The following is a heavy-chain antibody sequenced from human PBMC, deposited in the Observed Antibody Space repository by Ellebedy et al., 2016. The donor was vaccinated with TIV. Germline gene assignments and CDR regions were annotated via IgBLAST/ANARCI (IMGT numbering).Heavy chain of an antibody. V-gene: IGHV4-39*01. CDR3: ARRLITGSTAFDI. CDR1: GGSFSNYY. CDR2: IYYSGST. D-gene: IGHD1-7*01. Sequence: SETLSLTCAVYGGSFSNYYWGWIRQPPGKGLEWIGSIYYSGSTYYNPSLKSRVTISVDTSKNQFSLNLNSVTAADTAVYYCARRLITGSTAFDIWGQGTMVTVSS. J-gene: IGHJ3*02.